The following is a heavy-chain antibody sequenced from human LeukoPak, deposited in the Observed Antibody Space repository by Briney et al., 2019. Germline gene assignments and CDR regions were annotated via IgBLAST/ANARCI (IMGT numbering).Heavy chain of an antibody. D-gene: IGHD6-6*01. V-gene: IGHV1-8*01. CDR2: MNPNSGNT. J-gene: IGHJ4*02. CDR1: GYTFTSYD. CDR3: ARGRQYSSSYDFDY. Sequence: ASVKVSCKASGYTFTSYDINWVRQATGQGLEWMGWMNPNSGNTGYAQKFQGRVTMTRNTSISTAYMELSSLRAEDTAVYYCARGRQYSSSYDFDYWGQGTLVTVSS.